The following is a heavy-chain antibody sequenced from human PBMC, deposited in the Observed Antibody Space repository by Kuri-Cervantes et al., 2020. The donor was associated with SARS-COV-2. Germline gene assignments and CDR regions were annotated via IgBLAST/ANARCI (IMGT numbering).Heavy chain of an antibody. Sequence: GESLKISCAASGFTFNSYFMSWLRQAPGKGLEWVANIKEDGGIKYYVDSVKGRFTISRDNAKNTLSLQMNSLSAEDTAVYFCARVETSHYSSYYMDVWGKGTTVTVSS. CDR3: ARVETSHYSSYYMDV. J-gene: IGHJ6*03. V-gene: IGHV3-7*01. CDR1: GFTFNSYF. CDR2: IKEDGGIK.